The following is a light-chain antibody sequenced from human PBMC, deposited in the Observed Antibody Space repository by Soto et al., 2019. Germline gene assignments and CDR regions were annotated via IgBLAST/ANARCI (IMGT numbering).Light chain of an antibody. Sequence: QSVLTQPPSVSAAPGQKVTISCSGSSSNIGNNYASWYQRLPGTAPKLLIYDNDKRPSGIPDRFSGSKSGTSATLGITGLQTGDEADYFCGTWDSSLSAGVFGGGTKLTVL. V-gene: IGLV1-51*01. CDR2: DND. CDR3: GTWDSSLSAGV. J-gene: IGLJ3*02. CDR1: SSNIGNNY.